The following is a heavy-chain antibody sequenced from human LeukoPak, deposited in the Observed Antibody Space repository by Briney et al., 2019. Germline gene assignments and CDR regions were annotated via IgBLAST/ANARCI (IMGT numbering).Heavy chain of an antibody. V-gene: IGHV3-30-3*01. CDR2: ISYDGSNK. CDR3: ARDIVLPPGIFPSASDY. D-gene: IGHD2/OR15-2a*01. J-gene: IGHJ4*02. CDR1: GFTFSSYA. Sequence: QAGGSLRLSCAAAGFTFSSYAMHWVRQAPGKGLEWVAVISYDGSNKYYADSVKGRFTISRDNSKNTLYLQMNSLRAEDTAVYYCARDIVLPPGIFPSASDYWGQGTLVTVSS.